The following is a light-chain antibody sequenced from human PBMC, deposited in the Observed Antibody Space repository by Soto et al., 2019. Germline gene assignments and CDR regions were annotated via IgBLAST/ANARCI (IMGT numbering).Light chain of an antibody. Sequence: DVQMTQAPSSLSASVGDRVTITCRASQGISNYLAWYQQKPGKVPKLLIYAASILQSEVPSRFSGSGSGTDFTLTISSLQPEDVATYSCQKYNSAPRTFGGGTKVEIK. J-gene: IGKJ4*01. CDR1: QGISNY. CDR3: QKYNSAPRT. CDR2: AAS. V-gene: IGKV1-27*01.